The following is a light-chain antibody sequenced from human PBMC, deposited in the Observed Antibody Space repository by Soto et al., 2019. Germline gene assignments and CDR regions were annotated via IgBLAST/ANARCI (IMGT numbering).Light chain of an antibody. CDR3: LQNYDSPFT. CDR2: ASP. Sequence: AIQMPQSPSSLSASVGDTVAITCRASQGISHDLGWYQQKPGKAPKLLIYASPSLQSGVSSRFRGSGSGTEFTLHISSLQHEAFATYYCLQNYDSPFTFGGGTKCQIK. V-gene: IGKV1-6*01. CDR1: QGISHD. J-gene: IGKJ4*01.